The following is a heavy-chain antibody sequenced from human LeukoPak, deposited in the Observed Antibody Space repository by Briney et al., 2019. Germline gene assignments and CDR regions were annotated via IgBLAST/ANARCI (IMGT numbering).Heavy chain of an antibody. CDR3: ARVYLSWGVEFYDSSGYYISCWFDP. D-gene: IGHD3-22*01. Sequence: SETLSLTCTVSGGSISSSSYYWGWIRQPPGKGLEWIGSIYYSGSTYYNPSLKSRVTISVDTSKNQFSLKLSSVTAADTAVYYCARVYLSWGVEFYDSSGYYISCWFDPWGQGTLVTVSS. CDR2: IYYSGST. CDR1: GGSISSSSYY. J-gene: IGHJ5*02. V-gene: IGHV4-39*07.